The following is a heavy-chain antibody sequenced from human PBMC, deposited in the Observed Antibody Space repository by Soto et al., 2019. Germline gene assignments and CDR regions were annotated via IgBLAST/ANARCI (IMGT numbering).Heavy chain of an antibody. CDR2: IITMFGTT. D-gene: IGHD6-13*01. J-gene: IGHJ5*02. V-gene: IGHV1-69*01. CDR3: ARASGSSWYNWFDP. CDR1: GGTFSSYA. Sequence: QVQLVQSGAEVKKPGSSVKVSCKASGGTFSSYAISWVRQAPGEGLEYMGGIITMFGTTNYAQKFRGRVTITADESTSTAYMELSSLRSDDTAVYYCARASGSSWYNWFDPWGQGTLVTVSS.